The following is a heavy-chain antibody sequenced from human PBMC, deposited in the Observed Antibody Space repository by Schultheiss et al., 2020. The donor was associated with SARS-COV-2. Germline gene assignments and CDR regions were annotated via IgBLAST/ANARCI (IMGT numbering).Heavy chain of an antibody. J-gene: IGHJ6*02. V-gene: IGHV3-30*02. D-gene: IGHD3-16*02. Sequence: GGSLRLSCAASGFTFSSYGMHWVRQAPGKGLEWVAAMSNDGSNKYYAASVKGRFTISRDNSKNTLDLQMNSLRAEDTAVYYCAKIGDYVWGSYRYHGLDVWGQGTTVTVSS. CDR1: GFTFSSYG. CDR2: MSNDGSNK. CDR3: AKIGDYVWGSYRYHGLDV.